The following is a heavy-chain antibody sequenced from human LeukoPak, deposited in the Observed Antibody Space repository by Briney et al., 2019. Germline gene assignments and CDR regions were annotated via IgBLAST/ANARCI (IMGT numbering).Heavy chain of an antibody. CDR2: INPNSGGT. Sequence: GASVKVSCKASGYTFTGYYMHWVRQAPGQGLEWMGWINPNSGGTNYAQKFQGRVTMTRDTSISTAHMELSRLRSDDTAVYYCARDLEYSSSRWFDPWGQGTLVTVSS. V-gene: IGHV1-2*02. CDR1: GYTFTGYY. D-gene: IGHD6-6*01. J-gene: IGHJ5*02. CDR3: ARDLEYSSSRWFDP.